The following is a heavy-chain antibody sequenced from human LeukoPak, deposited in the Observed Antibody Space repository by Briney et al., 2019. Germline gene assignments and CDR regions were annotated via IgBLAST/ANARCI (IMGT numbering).Heavy chain of an antibody. D-gene: IGHD2-15*01. V-gene: IGHV6-1*01. CDR1: ADSVSSNSAA. J-gene: IGHJ5*02. CDR2: TYYRSKWYN. CDR3: AREGYRSGGSCLNWFDP. Sequence: SQTLSLTCAISADSVSSNSAAWSWIRQSPSRGLEWLGRTYYRSKWYNDYAVSVKSRITINPDTSKNQFSLQLNSVTPEDTAVYYCAREGYRSGGSCLNWFDPWGQGTLVTVSS.